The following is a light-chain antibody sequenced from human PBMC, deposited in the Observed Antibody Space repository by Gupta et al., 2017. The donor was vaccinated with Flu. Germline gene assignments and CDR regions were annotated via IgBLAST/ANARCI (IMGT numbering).Light chain of an antibody. CDR1: QSVSSY. Sequence: EIVLTQSPATLSLSPGERATLSCRASQSVSSYLAWYQQKPGQAPRLLIYDASNRATGIQARFSGSGVGTDFTLTISSRGPEDFAVYYCQQRSNGHPWITFGQGTRLEIK. CDR3: QQRSNGHPWIT. CDR2: DAS. V-gene: IGKV3-11*01. J-gene: IGKJ5*01.